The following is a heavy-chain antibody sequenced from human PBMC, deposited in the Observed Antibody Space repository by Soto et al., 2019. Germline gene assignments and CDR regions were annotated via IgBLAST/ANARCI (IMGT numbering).Heavy chain of an antibody. D-gene: IGHD3-9*01. J-gene: IGHJ4*02. V-gene: IGHV3-33*01. CDR3: ARFDEGYFDY. CDR2: VWFDGGNK. Sequence: GGSLRLSCEASGFTFSDHAMHWVRQAPGKGLEWVAVVWFDGGNKFYTDSVKGRFTISRDNSKNSLYLQMNSLRAEDTAVYYCARFDEGYFDYWGQGTLVTVSS. CDR1: GFTFSDHA.